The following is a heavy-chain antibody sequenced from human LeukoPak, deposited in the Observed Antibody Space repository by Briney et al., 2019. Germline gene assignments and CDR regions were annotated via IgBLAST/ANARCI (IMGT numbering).Heavy chain of an antibody. CDR2: IYYSGST. V-gene: IGHV4-59*11. J-gene: IGHJ6*02. CDR3: ARQGYCSSTSCRSYYYYGMDV. D-gene: IGHD2-2*01. CDR1: GGSISSHY. Sequence: PSETLSLTCTVSGGSISSHYWSWIRQPPGKGLEWIGYIYYSGSTNYNPSLKSRVTISVDTSKNQFSLKLSSVTAADTAVYYCARQGYCSSTSCRSYYYYGMDVWGQGTTVTVSS.